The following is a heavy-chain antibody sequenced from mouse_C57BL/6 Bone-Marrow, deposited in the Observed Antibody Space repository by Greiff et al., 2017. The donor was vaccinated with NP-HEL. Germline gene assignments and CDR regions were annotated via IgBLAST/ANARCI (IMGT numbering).Heavy chain of an antibody. CDR3: ARSGATVVEGYFDY. J-gene: IGHJ2*01. D-gene: IGHD1-1*01. CDR1: GYAFSSSW. V-gene: IGHV1-82*01. Sequence: QVQLKESGPELVKPGASVKISCKASGYAFSSSWMNWVKQRPGKGLEWIGRIYPGDGDTNYNGKFKGKATLTADKSSSTAYMQLSSLTSEDSAVYFCARSGATVVEGYFDYWGQGTTLTVSS. CDR2: IYPGDGDT.